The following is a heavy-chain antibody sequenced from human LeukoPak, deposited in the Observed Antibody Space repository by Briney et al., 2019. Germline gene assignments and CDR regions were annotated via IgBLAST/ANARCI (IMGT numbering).Heavy chain of an antibody. CDR1: GGSMNINNYY. Sequence: SETLSLTCTVFGGSMNINNYYWSWIRQPPGKGLEWIGYIYYSGSTNYNPSLKSRVTISVDTSKNQFSLKLSSVTATDTAVYYCARAGYSGSDFSVWGKGSTVTVSS. J-gene: IGHJ6*04. CDR3: ARAGYSGSDFSV. D-gene: IGHD5-12*01. CDR2: IYYSGST. V-gene: IGHV4-61*01.